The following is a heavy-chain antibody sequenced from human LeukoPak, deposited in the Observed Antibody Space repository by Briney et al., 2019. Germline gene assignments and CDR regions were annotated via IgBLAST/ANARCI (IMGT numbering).Heavy chain of an antibody. Sequence: SETLSLTCTVSGGSISSYYWSWIRQPPGKGLEWIGYIYYSGSTNYNPSLKSRVTISVDTSKNQFSLKLSSVTAADTAVYYCARDYYDRSGPYYYYYMDVWGKGTTVTVSS. V-gene: IGHV4-59*01. D-gene: IGHD3-22*01. J-gene: IGHJ6*03. CDR1: GGSISSYY. CDR3: ARDYYDRSGPYYYYYMDV. CDR2: IYYSGST.